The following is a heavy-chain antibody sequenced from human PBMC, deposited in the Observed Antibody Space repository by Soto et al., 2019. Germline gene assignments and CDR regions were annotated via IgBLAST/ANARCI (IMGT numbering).Heavy chain of an antibody. CDR2: IYYNGRT. CDR3: ARQMTDYYDSSGYFAGWFDP. D-gene: IGHD3-22*01. CDR1: GDSINSNLYY. V-gene: IGHV4-39*01. J-gene: IGHJ5*02. Sequence: PSETLSLTCTVSGDSINSNLYYWGWIRQPPGKGLEWIGNIYYNGRTDYNPSLKSRLTISVDTSKNQFSLKLNSVTAADTAVYFCARQMTDYYDSSGYFAGWFDPWGQGTLVTVSS.